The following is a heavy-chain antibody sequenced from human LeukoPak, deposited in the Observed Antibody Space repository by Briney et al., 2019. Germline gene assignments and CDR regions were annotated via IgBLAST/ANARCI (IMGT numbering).Heavy chain of an antibody. CDR2: ISSSGGST. V-gene: IGHV3-23*01. D-gene: IGHD6-13*01. J-gene: IGHJ4*02. CDR3: AKVPWYSSSWYYFDY. CDR1: GFTFSSYA. Sequence: GGSLRLSCAASGFTFSSYAMSWVRQAPGKGLEWVSAISSSGGSTYYADSVKGRFTISRDNSKNTLYPQMNSLRAEDTAVYYCAKVPWYSSSWYYFDYWGQGTLVTVSS.